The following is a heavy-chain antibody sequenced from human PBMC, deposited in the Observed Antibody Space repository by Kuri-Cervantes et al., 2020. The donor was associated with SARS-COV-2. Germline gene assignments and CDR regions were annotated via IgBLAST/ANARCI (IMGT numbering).Heavy chain of an antibody. CDR2: ISGSGGST. CDR3: AKDQWELLGGGY. J-gene: IGHJ4*02. D-gene: IGHD1-26*01. V-gene: IGHV3-23*01. CDR1: GFTFSSYA. Sequence: GGSLRLSCAASGFTFSSYAMSWVRQAPGKRLEWVSAISGSGGSTYYADSVKGRFTISRDNSKNTLYLQMNSLRAEDTAVYYCAKDQWELLGGGYWGQGTLVTVSS.